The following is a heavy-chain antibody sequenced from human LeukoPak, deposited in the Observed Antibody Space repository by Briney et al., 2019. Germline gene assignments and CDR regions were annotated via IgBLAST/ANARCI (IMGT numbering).Heavy chain of an antibody. CDR1: GGSFSGYY. V-gene: IGHV4-34*01. Sequence: SETLSLTCAVYGGSFSGYYWSWIRQPPGKGLEWIGEINHSGSTNYNPSLKSRVTISVDTSKNQFSLKLSSVTAADTAVYYCARDLGDILTGLNWFDPWGQGTLVTVSS. D-gene: IGHD3-9*01. CDR3: ARDLGDILTGLNWFDP. CDR2: INHSGST. J-gene: IGHJ5*02.